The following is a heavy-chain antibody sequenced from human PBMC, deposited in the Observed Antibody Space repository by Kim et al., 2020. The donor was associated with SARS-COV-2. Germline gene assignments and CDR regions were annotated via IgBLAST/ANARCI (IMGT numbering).Heavy chain of an antibody. J-gene: IGHJ4*02. Sequence: AQKLQRRVTMTTDTSTSTAYMELGSLKSDDTAMYYCARDRGNILTGPSFDCWGQGTLVTVSS. D-gene: IGHD3-9*01. CDR3: ARDRGNILTGPSFDC. V-gene: IGHV1-18*01.